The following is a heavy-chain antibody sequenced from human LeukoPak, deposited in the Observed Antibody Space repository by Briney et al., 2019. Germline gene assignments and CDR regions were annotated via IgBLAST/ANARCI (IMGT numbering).Heavy chain of an antibody. CDR1: GFTFSNFW. V-gene: IGHV3-7*01. CDR2: INQDGAEK. Sequence: GGSLRLSCADSGFTFSNFWMSWVRQAPGKGLEWVANINQDGAEKYYVDSVKGRFTISRDNAKTSLYLQMNSLRAEDTAVYYCARGKFDFGYWGQGTLVTVSS. D-gene: IGHD3-16*01. CDR3: ARGKFDFGY. J-gene: IGHJ4*02.